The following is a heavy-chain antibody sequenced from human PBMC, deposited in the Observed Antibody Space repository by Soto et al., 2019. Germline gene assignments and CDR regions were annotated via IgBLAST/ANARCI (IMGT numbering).Heavy chain of an antibody. D-gene: IGHD2-15*01. V-gene: IGHV3-33*01. Sequence: QVQLVESGGGVVQPGRSLRLSCAASGFTFSSYGMHWVRQAPGKGLEWVAVIWYDGSNKYYADSVKGRFTISRDNSKNTLYLQMNSLRAEDTAVYYCARDRLYCRGGSCYSFLGMDVWGQGTTVTVSS. CDR2: IWYDGSNK. J-gene: IGHJ6*02. CDR1: GFTFSSYG. CDR3: ARDRLYCRGGSCYSFLGMDV.